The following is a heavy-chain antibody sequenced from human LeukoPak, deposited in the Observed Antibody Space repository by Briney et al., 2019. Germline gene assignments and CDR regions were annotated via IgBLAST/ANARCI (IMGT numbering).Heavy chain of an antibody. V-gene: IGHV4-59*05. CDR1: GGSISSYY. Sequence: SETLSLTCTVSGGSISSYYWSWIRQPPGKGLEWIGSIYDSGSTYYNPSLKSRVTISVDTSKNQFSLKLNSVTAADTAVYYCARHYGPWGQGTLITVSS. D-gene: IGHD3-16*01. CDR3: ARHYGP. J-gene: IGHJ5*02. CDR2: IYDSGST.